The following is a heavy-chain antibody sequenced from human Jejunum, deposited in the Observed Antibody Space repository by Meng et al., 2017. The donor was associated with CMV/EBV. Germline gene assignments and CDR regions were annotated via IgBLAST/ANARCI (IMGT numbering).Heavy chain of an antibody. V-gene: IGHV3-23*01. D-gene: IGHD2-2*03. CDR1: A. CDR3: AKGETSGYCSSTSCFYYYGMDV. CDR2: ISSSGGST. J-gene: IGHJ6*02. Sequence: AMSWVRKAPGKGLEWVSAISSSGGSTYYADSVKGRFTISRDNYKNTLYLQMNSLRVEDSAVYYCAKGETSGYCSSTSCFYYYGMDVWGQGTTVTVSS.